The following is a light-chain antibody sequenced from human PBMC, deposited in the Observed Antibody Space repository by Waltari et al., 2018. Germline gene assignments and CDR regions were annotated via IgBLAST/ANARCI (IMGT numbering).Light chain of an antibody. CDR1: QGVGKY. CDR2: HAS. Sequence: EIVLTQSPGTLSLSPGERATLSCRASQGVGKYLAWYQQRPGQAPRLLLYHASIRATGIPDRFSGSGSGTDFSLTISRLEPEDFAVYYCQKYDFLPATFGQGTTVEI. J-gene: IGKJ1*01. V-gene: IGKV3-20*01. CDR3: QKYDFLPAT.